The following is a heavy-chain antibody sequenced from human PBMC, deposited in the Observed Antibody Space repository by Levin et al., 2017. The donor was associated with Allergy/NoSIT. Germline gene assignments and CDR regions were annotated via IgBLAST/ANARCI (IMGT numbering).Heavy chain of an antibody. V-gene: IGHV3-53*01. D-gene: IGHD3-10*01. CDR2: IYSGGNT. Sequence: ETLSLTCAASGFTVSSNYMNWVRQAPGKGLEWVSIIYSGGNTYYADSVKGRFTISRDNSKNTLYLQMNSLRAEDTAVYYCARDYYASGKYYNYFDHWGQGTLVTVSS. J-gene: IGHJ4*02. CDR1: GFTVSSNY. CDR3: ARDYYASGKYYNYFDH.